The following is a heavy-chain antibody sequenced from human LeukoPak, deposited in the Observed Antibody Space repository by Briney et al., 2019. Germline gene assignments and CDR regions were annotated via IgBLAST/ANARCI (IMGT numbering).Heavy chain of an antibody. D-gene: IGHD6-19*01. CDR2: IIPILGIA. Sequence: SVRVSCKASGGTSSSYAISWVRQAPGQGLEWMGRIIPILGIANYAQKFQGRVTITADKSTSTAYMELSSLRSEDTAVYYCARNPGIAVAGVWFDPWGQGTLVTVSS. J-gene: IGHJ5*02. CDR1: GGTSSSYA. V-gene: IGHV1-69*04. CDR3: ARNPGIAVAGVWFDP.